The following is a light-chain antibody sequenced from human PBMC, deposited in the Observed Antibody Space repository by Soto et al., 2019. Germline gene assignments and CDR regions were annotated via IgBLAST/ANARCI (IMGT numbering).Light chain of an antibody. Sequence: DIQMTQSPSSLSASVGDRVTITCRASRSISIYLNWYQQRPGKAPKLLIYAASSFQSGVPSRFSGSGSGTDFTLTISSLQPEDFATYYCQQSHSTPSWTFGQGTKVEIK. J-gene: IGKJ1*01. CDR3: QQSHSTPSWT. CDR2: AAS. CDR1: RSISIY. V-gene: IGKV1-39*01.